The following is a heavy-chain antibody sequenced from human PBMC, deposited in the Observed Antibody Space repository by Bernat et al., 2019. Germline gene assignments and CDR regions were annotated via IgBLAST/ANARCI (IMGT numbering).Heavy chain of an antibody. D-gene: IGHD2/OR15-2a*01. CDR2: IWHDGSDK. CDR3: ASRSTTWGEDY. V-gene: IGHV3-33*01. CDR1: GFTFSNYG. Sequence: QVQLVESGGGVVQSGRSLRLSCAASGFTFSNYGMHWVRQAPGKGLEWVALIWHDGSDKYYADSVKGRITISRDNSTNTVFLQMNSLRAEDTAVYFCASRSTTWGEDYWGQGTLVTVSS. J-gene: IGHJ4*02.